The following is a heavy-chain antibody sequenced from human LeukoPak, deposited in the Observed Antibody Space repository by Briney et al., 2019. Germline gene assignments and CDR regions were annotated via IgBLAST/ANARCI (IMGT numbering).Heavy chain of an antibody. Sequence: PSETLSLTCTFSGGSISSYYWSWIRQPPGKGLEWIGYIYYSGSTNYNPSLKSRVTISVDTSKNQFSLKLSSVTAADTAVYYCARAVVVPAAGLSFDYWGQGTLVTVSS. CDR3: ARAVVVPAAGLSFDY. CDR1: GGSISSYY. D-gene: IGHD2-2*01. J-gene: IGHJ4*02. CDR2: IYYSGST. V-gene: IGHV4-59*01.